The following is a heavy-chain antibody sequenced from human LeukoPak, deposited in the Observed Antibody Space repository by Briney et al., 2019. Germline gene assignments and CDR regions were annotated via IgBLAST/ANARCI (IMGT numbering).Heavy chain of an antibody. Sequence: GASVKVSCKASGYTFTSYYMHWVRQAPGQGLEWMGIINPSGGSTSYAQKFQGRVTMTRDTSTSTVYMELSSLRSEDTAVYYCARDEVTMVRGVISSRYFDLWGRGTLVTVSS. CDR3: ARDEVTMVRGVISSRYFDL. CDR1: GYTFTSYY. V-gene: IGHV1-46*01. D-gene: IGHD3-10*01. J-gene: IGHJ2*01. CDR2: INPSGGST.